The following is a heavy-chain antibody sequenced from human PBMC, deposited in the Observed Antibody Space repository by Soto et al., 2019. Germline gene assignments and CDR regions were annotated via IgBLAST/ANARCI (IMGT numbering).Heavy chain of an antibody. J-gene: IGHJ4*02. CDR3: AKDHHVVCFYDGSERLPV. D-gene: IGHD3-22*01. CDR1: GFTFSGYG. Sequence: GGSLRLSCAASGFTFSGYGMSWVRQAPGKGLEWVSAISGSVGSTYYADSVKGRFTISRDNSKNMLYLQMNSLRAEDTAVYYCAKDHHVVCFYDGSERLPVWGQGTLVTVSS. V-gene: IGHV3-23*01. CDR2: ISGSVGST.